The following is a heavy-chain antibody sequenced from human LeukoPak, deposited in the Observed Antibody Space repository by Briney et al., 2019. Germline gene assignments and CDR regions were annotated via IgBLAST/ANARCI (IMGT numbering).Heavy chain of an antibody. CDR2: IYYSGST. J-gene: IGHJ6*02. Sequence: PSETLSLTCTVSGGSISSSSYYWGWIRQPPGKGLEWIGSIYYSGSTYYNPSLKSRVTISVDTSKNQFSLKLSSVTAADTAVYYCARDLNGGDYYYGMGVWGQGTTVTVSS. D-gene: IGHD2-8*01. CDR1: GGSISSSSYY. CDR3: ARDLNGGDYYYGMGV. V-gene: IGHV4-39*07.